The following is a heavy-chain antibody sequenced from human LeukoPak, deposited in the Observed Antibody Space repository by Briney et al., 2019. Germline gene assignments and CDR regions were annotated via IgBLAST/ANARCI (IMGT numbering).Heavy chain of an antibody. J-gene: IGHJ4*02. Sequence: TSETLSLTCAVYGGSFSGYYWSWIRQPPGKGLEWIGEINHSGSTNYNPSLKSRVTISVDTSKNQFSLKLSSVTAADTAVYYCARHYRLGIRPFDYWGQGTLVTVSS. CDR3: ARHYRLGIRPFDY. CDR2: INHSGST. D-gene: IGHD7-27*01. CDR1: GGSFSGYY. V-gene: IGHV4-34*01.